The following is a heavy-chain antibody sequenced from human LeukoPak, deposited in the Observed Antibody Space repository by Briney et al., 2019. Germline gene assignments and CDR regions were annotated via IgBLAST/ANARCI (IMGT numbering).Heavy chain of an antibody. D-gene: IGHD1-1*01. V-gene: IGHV1-18*01. Sequence: ASVKVSCKASGYTFTSYGIRWVRPAPGQGLAGMGWISAYNGNTNYAQKLQGRVNMTTDTSTSTAYMELRSLRSDDTAVYYCARVEFDYFDYWGQGTLVTVSS. CDR2: ISAYNGNT. CDR3: ARVEFDYFDY. CDR1: GYTFTSYG. J-gene: IGHJ4*02.